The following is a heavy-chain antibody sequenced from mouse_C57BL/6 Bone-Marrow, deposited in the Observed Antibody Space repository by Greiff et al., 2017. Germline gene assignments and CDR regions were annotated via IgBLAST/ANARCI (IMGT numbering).Heavy chain of an antibody. V-gene: IGHV5-6*01. Sequence: EVQRVESGGDLVKPGGSLKLSCAASGFTFSSYGLSLVRQTPDKRLEWVATISSGGSFTYYPDSVKGRFTIYRDNAKSTLYLQMSSLKSEDTAMYYCARLDSSGYFDYWGQGTTLTVSS. D-gene: IGHD3-2*02. CDR3: ARLDSSGYFDY. J-gene: IGHJ2*01. CDR2: ISSGGSFT. CDR1: GFTFSSYG.